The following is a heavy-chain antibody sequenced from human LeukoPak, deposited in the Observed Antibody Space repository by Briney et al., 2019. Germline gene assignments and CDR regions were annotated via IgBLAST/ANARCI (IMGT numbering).Heavy chain of an antibody. D-gene: IGHD3-3*01. CDR1: GLAFNNYA. CDR3: AKGLLITVLGSLDY. J-gene: IGHJ4*02. V-gene: IGHV3-23*01. CDR2: ITGSGRTT. Sequence: GGSLRLSCAASGLAFNNYAMSWVRQAPGKGLEWVSGITGSGRTTYYADSVKGRFTISRDNSKNSLYLQINSLRAEDTAVYYCAKGLLITVLGSLDYWGQGTLVTVSS.